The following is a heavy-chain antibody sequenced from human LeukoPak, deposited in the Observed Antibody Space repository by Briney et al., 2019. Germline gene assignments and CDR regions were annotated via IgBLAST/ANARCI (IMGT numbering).Heavy chain of an antibody. V-gene: IGHV1-69*04. D-gene: IGHD5-24*01. Sequence: ASVKVSCKASGGTFSSYAISWVRQAPGQGLEWMGRIIPILGIANYAQKFQGRVTITADKSTSTAYMELSSLRSEDTAVYYCARSPSRDGYNWGYFDYWGQGTLVTVSS. J-gene: IGHJ4*02. CDR1: GGTFSSYA. CDR2: IIPILGIA. CDR3: ARSPSRDGYNWGYFDY.